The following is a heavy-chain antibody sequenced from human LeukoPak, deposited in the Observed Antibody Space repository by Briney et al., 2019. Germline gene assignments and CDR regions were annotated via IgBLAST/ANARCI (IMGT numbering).Heavy chain of an antibody. CDR3: AKEGGRLHYGYFDY. Sequence: PGGSLRLSCAPSGFTSDDYGTSWVRHAPGKGLEWLSAISGIGGSTYYADSVKGRFTISRDNSKNTLYLQMNSLRAEDTAVYCCAKEGGRLHYGYFDYWGQGTLVTVSS. CDR1: GFTSDDYG. D-gene: IGHD4-11*01. J-gene: IGHJ4*02. CDR2: ISGIGGST. V-gene: IGHV3-23*01.